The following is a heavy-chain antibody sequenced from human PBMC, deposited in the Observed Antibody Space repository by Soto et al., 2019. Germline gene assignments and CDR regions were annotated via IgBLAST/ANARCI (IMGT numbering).Heavy chain of an antibody. CDR2: IYSGGST. CDR1: GVTVSSNY. Sequence: EVQLVESGGGLVQPGGSLRLSCAASGVTVSSNYMSWVRQAPGKGLEWVPVIYSGGSTYYADAVKGRFTISRDNSKNTLYLQMNSLRAEDTAVYYCAIHGYYYGGGYFDSWGQGTLVTVSS. CDR3: AIHGYYYGGGYFDS. V-gene: IGHV3-66*01. D-gene: IGHD5-18*01. J-gene: IGHJ4*02.